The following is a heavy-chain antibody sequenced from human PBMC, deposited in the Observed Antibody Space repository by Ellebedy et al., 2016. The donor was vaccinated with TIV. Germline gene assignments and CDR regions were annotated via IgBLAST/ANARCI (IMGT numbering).Heavy chain of an antibody. D-gene: IGHD3-3*01. CDR2: IVSSGREA. V-gene: IGHV3-21*06. CDR1: GFTFSISG. Sequence: GESLKISXAASGFTFSISGMTWVRQAPGKGLEWVATIVSSGREAYYADPLKGRFTISSDNAMNSVYLQLNSLSVEDTAVYYCTRDGSEWSRDYWGQGTLVTVSS. J-gene: IGHJ4*02. CDR3: TRDGSEWSRDY.